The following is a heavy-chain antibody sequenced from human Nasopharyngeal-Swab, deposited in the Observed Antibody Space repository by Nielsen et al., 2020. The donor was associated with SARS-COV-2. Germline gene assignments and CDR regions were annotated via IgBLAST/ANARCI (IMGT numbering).Heavy chain of an antibody. CDR1: GGTFSSYA. CDR2: IIPIFDTA. CDR3: ARGRRGYSSSWYPYYFDY. Sequence: SVKVSCKASGGTFSSYATTWVRQAPGQGLEWMGGIIPIFDTANYAQQFQGRVTITADESTSTAYMELSSLRSDDTAVYYCARGRRGYSSSWYPYYFDYWGQGTLVTVSS. V-gene: IGHV1-69*13. D-gene: IGHD6-13*01. J-gene: IGHJ4*02.